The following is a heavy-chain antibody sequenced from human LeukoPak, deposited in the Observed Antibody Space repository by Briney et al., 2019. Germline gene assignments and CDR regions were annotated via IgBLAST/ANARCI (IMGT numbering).Heavy chain of an antibody. CDR2: IYSGGST. CDR3: ARGGVTRGYYYYGMDV. J-gene: IGHJ6*02. D-gene: IGHD2-21*02. CDR1: GFIFSSYW. Sequence: GGSLRLSCAASGFIFSSYWMHWVRQAPGKGLEWVSVIYSGGSTYYADSVKGRFTISRDNSKNTLYLQMNSLRAEDTAVYYCARGGVTRGYYYYGMDVWGQGTTVTVSS. V-gene: IGHV3-66*01.